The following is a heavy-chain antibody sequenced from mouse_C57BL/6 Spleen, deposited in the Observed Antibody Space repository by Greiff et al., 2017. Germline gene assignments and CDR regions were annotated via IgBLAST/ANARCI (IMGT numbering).Heavy chain of an antibody. V-gene: IGHV1-64*01. CDR3: ARSGVFDS. D-gene: IGHD4-1*01. J-gene: IGHJ2*01. CDR1: GYTFTSYW. CDR2: IHPNSGST. Sequence: VQLQQPGAELVKPGASVKLSCKASGYTFTSYWMHWVKQRPGQGLEWIGMIHPNSGSTNYNEKFKSKATLTVDKSSSTAYMQLSSQTSEDSAVYYCARSGVFDSWGQGTTLTVSS.